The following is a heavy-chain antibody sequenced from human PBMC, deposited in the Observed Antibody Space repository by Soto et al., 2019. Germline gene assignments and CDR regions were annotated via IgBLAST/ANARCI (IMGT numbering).Heavy chain of an antibody. CDR1: GYSLTSYW. CDR2: IYPGDSDT. D-gene: IGHD6-13*01. V-gene: IGHV5-51*01. CDR3: ARLGSSSFHWFDP. J-gene: IGHJ5*02. Sequence: PGASLKISCKGSGYSLTSYWIGWVRQMPGKGLEWMGIIYPGDSDTRYSPSFQGQVTISADKSISTAHLQWSSLKASDTAMYYCARLGSSSFHWFDPWGQGTLVTVSS.